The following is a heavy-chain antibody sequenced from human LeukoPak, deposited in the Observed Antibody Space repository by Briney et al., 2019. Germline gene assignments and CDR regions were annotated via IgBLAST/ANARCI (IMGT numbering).Heavy chain of an antibody. CDR1: GYTFTDYY. D-gene: IGHD6-19*01. CDR3: AREPVTGTLNFFDP. Sequence: EASVKLSCKASGYTFTDYYLHWVRQAHGQGHEWMGWIKPNSGGTNYAHKFQGRVTMTRDTSLNTAYMELNRLISDDTAVYYCAREPVTGTLNFFDPWGQGALVTVTS. V-gene: IGHV1-2*02. J-gene: IGHJ5*02. CDR2: IKPNSGGT.